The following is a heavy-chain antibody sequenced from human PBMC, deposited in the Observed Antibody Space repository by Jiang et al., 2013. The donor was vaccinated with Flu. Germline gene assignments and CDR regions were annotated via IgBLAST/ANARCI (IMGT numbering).Heavy chain of an antibody. CDR3: ARGGSWLRALDY. D-gene: IGHD5-12*01. Sequence: SRVTISVDTSKNQFSLKLSSVTAADTAVYYCARGGSWLRALDYWGQGTLVTVSS. J-gene: IGHJ4*02. V-gene: IGHV4-34*01.